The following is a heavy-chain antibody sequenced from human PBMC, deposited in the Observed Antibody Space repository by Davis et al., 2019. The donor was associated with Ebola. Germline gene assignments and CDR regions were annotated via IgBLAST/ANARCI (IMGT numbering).Heavy chain of an antibody. D-gene: IGHD6-19*01. Sequence: GESLKISCAASGFTFSSYGMHWVRQAPGKGLEWVAVIWYDGSNKYYADSVKGRFTISRDNSKNTLYLQMNSLRAEDTAVYYCAREDRIAVAGTLFGGYYYYGMDVWGQGTTVTVSS. CDR3: AREDRIAVAGTLFGGYYYYGMDV. V-gene: IGHV3-33*01. CDR1: GFTFSSYG. CDR2: IWYDGSNK. J-gene: IGHJ6*02.